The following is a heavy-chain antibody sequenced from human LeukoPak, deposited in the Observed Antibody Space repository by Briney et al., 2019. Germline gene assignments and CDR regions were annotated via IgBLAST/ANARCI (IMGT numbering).Heavy chain of an antibody. CDR3: ARDVDYYDSSGYYLFNWFDP. J-gene: IGHJ5*02. CDR2: ISAYNGNT. CDR1: GYTFTSYG. V-gene: IGHV1-18*01. Sequence: ASVKVSCKASGYTFTSYGSSWVRQAPGQGLEWMGWISAYNGNTNYAQKLQGRVTMTTDTSTSTASMELRSLRSDDTAVYYCARDVDYYDSSGYYLFNWFDPWGQGTLVTVSS. D-gene: IGHD3-22*01.